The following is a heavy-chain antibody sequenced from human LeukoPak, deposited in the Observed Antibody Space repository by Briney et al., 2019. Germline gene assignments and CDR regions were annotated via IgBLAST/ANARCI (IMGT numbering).Heavy chain of an antibody. J-gene: IGHJ4*02. V-gene: IGHV3-21*01. D-gene: IGHD2-2*01. CDR3: AREGPDCGSTRCYADN. Sequence: GGSLRLSCAASGFTFSSYSMNWVRQAPGKGLEWVSSISSSGAYLYYADSVKGRFTISRDNAKNSLYLQMDSLRAEDTAVYFCAREGPDCGSTRCYADNWGQGTLVAVSS. CDR1: GFTFSSYS. CDR2: ISSSGAYL.